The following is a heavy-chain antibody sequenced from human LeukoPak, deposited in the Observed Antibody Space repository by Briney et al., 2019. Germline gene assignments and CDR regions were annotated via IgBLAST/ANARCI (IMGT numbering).Heavy chain of an antibody. CDR1: GGSISSYY. D-gene: IGHD3-22*01. J-gene: IGHJ4*02. CDR3: ARGSGYHYEGSDY. V-gene: IGHV4-59*01. CDR2: IYYSGST. Sequence: SETLSLTCTVSGGSISSYYWTWIRQPPGKGLEWIGFIYYSGSTNCNPSLKSRVTISVDTSKNQFSLKLSSVTAADTAVYYCARGSGYHYEGSDYWGQGTLVTVSS.